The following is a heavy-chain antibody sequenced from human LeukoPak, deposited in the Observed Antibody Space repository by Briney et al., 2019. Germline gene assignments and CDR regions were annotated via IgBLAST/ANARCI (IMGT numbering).Heavy chain of an antibody. CDR3: ARSSGIGTTDY. Sequence: GGTLRLSCVASEFTFSTYWMSWVRQAPGKGLEWVANINHDGGETYYVDSVRGRFTISRDNAKNSLYLQMNSLRAEDTAVYYCARSSGIGTTDYWGQGTLVTVSS. V-gene: IGHV3-7*03. CDR1: EFTFSTYW. CDR2: INHDGGET. J-gene: IGHJ4*02. D-gene: IGHD1-1*01.